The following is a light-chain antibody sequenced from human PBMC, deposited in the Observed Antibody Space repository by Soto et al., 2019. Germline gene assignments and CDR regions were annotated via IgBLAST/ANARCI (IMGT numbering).Light chain of an antibody. CDR1: QTMSNNY. J-gene: IGKJ1*01. Sequence: EIVLTQSPGTLSLSPGERATLSCRASQTMSNNYLAWYQQKPGQAPRLLIYGASSRATGIPDTFSGSGSGTDFTLTINRLEPEDFAGYYCQQYGSSPWTVGHGTKVEIK. V-gene: IGKV3-20*01. CDR2: GAS. CDR3: QQYGSSPWT.